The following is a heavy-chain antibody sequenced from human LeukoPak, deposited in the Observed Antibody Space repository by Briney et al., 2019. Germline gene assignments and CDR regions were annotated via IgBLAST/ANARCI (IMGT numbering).Heavy chain of an antibody. J-gene: IGHJ4*02. CDR2: IYYSGST. D-gene: IGHD3-22*01. V-gene: IGHV4-31*03. CDR3: ARLAFASHYYDSSGFDY. Sequence: TLSLTCTVSGGSISSADYYWSWIRQHPGKGLEWIGYIYYSGSTYYNPSLKSRVTISVDTSKNQFSLKLSSVTAADTAVYYCARLAFASHYYDSSGFDYWGQGTLVTVSS. CDR1: GGSISSADYY.